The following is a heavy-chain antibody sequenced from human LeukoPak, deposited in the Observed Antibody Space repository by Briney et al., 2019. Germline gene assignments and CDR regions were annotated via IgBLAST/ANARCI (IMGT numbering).Heavy chain of an antibody. V-gene: IGHV1-2*06. CDR2: INPNSGGT. Sequence: ASVKVSCKASGYTFTGYYMHWLRQAPGQGLEWMGRINPNSGGTNYAQKFQGRVTMTRDTSISTAYMELSRLRSDDTAVYYCARDVPRGVQLTPRGGYWGQGTLVAVSS. CDR1: GYTFTGYY. J-gene: IGHJ4*02. D-gene: IGHD3-10*01. CDR3: ARDVPRGVQLTPRGGY.